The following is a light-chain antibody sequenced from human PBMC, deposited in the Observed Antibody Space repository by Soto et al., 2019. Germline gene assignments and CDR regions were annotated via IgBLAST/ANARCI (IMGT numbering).Light chain of an antibody. Sequence: AIRMTQSPSSFSASTGDRVTITCRASQGISSYLAWYQQKPGKAPKLLIYAASTLQSGVPSRFSGSGSGTDFTLTISCLQSEDFATYYCQQYYSYLWTFGQGTQVEIK. CDR3: QQYYSYLWT. CDR1: QGISSY. V-gene: IGKV1-8*01. J-gene: IGKJ1*01. CDR2: AAS.